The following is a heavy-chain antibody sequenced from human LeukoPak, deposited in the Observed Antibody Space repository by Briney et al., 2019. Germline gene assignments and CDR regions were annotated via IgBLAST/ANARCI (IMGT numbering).Heavy chain of an antibody. CDR2: IYYSGST. V-gene: IGHV4-30-4*01. Sequence: SQTLSLTCTVSGGSISSGNYYWSWIRQPPGKGLEWIGYIYYSGSTYYNPSLKSRVTISVDTSKNQFSLKLSSVTAADTAVYYCARVEYSSSSFWFDPWGQGTLVTVSS. J-gene: IGHJ5*02. CDR1: GGSISSGNYY. D-gene: IGHD6-6*01. CDR3: ARVEYSSSSFWFDP.